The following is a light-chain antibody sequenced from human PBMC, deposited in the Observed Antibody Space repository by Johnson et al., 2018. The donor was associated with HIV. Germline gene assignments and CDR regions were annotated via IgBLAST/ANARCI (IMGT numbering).Light chain of an antibody. CDR2: KND. CDR1: SSNIGNNY. V-gene: IGLV1-51*02. CDR3: GTWDSSLSVAYV. Sequence: QSVLTQPPSVSAAPGQKVTISCSGSSSNIGNNYVSWYQQLPGTAPKLLIYKNDKRPSGIPDRFSGSKSGTSATLGITGLQTGDEADYYCGTWDSSLSVAYVFGTGTKVTVL. J-gene: IGLJ1*01.